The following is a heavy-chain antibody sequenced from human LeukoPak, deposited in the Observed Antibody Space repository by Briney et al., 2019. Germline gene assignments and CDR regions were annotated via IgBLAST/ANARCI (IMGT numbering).Heavy chain of an antibody. Sequence: GGSLRLSCAASGFTFRNYWMTWVRHAPGKELEWVANIKQDGSGKYYVDSVKGRFTISRDNAKNSLYLQMSNLRAEDTAVYFCARGGGLDVWGQGATVTVSS. D-gene: IGHD3-16*01. J-gene: IGHJ6*02. CDR2: IKQDGSGK. CDR1: GFTFRNYW. V-gene: IGHV3-7*03. CDR3: ARGGGLDV.